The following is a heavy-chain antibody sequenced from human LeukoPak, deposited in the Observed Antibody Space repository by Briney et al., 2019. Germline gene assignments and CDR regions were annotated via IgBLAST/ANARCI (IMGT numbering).Heavy chain of an antibody. V-gene: IGHV1-3*01. Sequence: ASVKVSCKASGYTFTSYAMHWVRQAPGQRLEWMGWINAGNGNTKYSQKFQGRVTITRDTSASTAYMELSSLRSEDTAVYYCARLFYGSNAFDIWGQGTMVTVSS. D-gene: IGHD2/OR15-2a*01. CDR1: GYTFTSYA. J-gene: IGHJ3*02. CDR3: ARLFYGSNAFDI. CDR2: INAGNGNT.